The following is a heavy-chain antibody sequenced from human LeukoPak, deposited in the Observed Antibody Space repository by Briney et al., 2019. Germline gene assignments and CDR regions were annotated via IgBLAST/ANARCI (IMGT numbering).Heavy chain of an antibody. J-gene: IGHJ4*02. CDR2: IYYSGST. CDR3: ARVGSSGYSYYFDY. CDR1: GGSISSGDYY. Sequence: SQTLSLTCTVSGGSISSGDYYWSWICQPPGKGLEWIGYIYYSGSTYYNPSLKSRVTISVDTSKNQFSLKLSSVTAADTAVYYCARVGSSGYSYYFDYWGQGTLVTVSS. V-gene: IGHV4-30-4*01. D-gene: IGHD3-22*01.